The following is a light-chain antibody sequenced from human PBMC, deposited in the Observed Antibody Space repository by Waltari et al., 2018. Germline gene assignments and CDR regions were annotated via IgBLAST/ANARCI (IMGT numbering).Light chain of an antibody. V-gene: IGKV3-11*01. CDR3: QQRSNWTLT. CDR1: HSVTSY. Sequence: ILLTQSPATLSLSPGERATLSCRASHSVTSYLAWYPHKPAQPPSLLIYAASNRATGIPARLSGSGAGKEFTFSMRSREPEDVAVYYCQQRSNWTLTMGGGTKVE. CDR2: AAS. J-gene: IGKJ4*01.